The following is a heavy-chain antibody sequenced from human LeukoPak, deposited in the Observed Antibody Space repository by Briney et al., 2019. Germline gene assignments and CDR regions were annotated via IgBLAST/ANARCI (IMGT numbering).Heavy chain of an antibody. V-gene: IGHV5-51*01. CDR2: IYPGDSDT. CDR1: GYSFTSYW. D-gene: IGHD3-16*02. Sequence: GESLKISCKGSGYSFTSYWIGWARQMPGKGLEWMGIIYPGDSDTRYSPSFQGQVTISADKSISTAYLQWSSLKASDTAMYYCARPARVFWGSYRPNPYYFDYWGQGTLVTVSS. J-gene: IGHJ4*02. CDR3: ARPARVFWGSYRPNPYYFDY.